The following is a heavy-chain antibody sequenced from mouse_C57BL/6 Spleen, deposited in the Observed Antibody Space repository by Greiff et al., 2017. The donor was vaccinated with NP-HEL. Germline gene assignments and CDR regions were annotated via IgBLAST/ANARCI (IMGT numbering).Heavy chain of an antibody. CDR1: GFSLTSYG. D-gene: IGHD6-2*01. V-gene: IGHV2-6*01. J-gene: IGHJ2*01. CDR2: IWGGGST. Sequence: VKLKESGPGLVAPSQSLSITCTVSGFSLTSYGVDWVRQSPGKGLEWLGVIWGGGSTNYNSALKSRLSISKDNSKSQVFLIMNSLLTDDTAMYYCARRDEDVYFDYWGQGTTLTVSS. CDR3: ARRDEDVYFDY.